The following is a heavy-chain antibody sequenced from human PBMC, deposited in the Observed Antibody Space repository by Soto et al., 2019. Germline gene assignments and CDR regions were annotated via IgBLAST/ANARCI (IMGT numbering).Heavy chain of an antibody. CDR1: DGSISSGGYY. CDR2: IYYSGST. D-gene: IGHD3-22*01. J-gene: IGHJ4*02. Sequence: SETLSLTCTVSDGSISSGGYYWSWIRQHLGKGLEWIGYIYYSGSTHYNPSLESRVTISVDTSKNQFSLKLSSVTAADTAVYYCARVAKDYYDSSGYSNYWGQGTLVTVSS. V-gene: IGHV4-31*03. CDR3: ARVAKDYYDSSGYSNY.